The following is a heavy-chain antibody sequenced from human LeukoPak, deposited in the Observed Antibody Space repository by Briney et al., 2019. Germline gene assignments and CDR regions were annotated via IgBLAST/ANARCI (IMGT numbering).Heavy chain of an antibody. Sequence: GGSLRLSCAASGFTFSSYGMRWVRQAPGKGPEWVAVIWYDGSNKYYADSVKGRFTISRDNSKNTLYLQMNSLRAEDTAVYYCARSRTYSRSTSCYLPRYYYYGMDVWGQGTTVTVSS. J-gene: IGHJ6*02. CDR2: IWYDGSNK. CDR3: ARSRTYSRSTSCYLPRYYYYGMDV. D-gene: IGHD2-2*01. CDR1: GFTFSSYG. V-gene: IGHV3-33*01.